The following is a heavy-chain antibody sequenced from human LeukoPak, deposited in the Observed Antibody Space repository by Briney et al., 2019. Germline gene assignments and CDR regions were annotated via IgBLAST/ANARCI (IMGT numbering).Heavy chain of an antibody. CDR1: GFTFSSYW. D-gene: IGHD1-26*01. Sequence: GGSLRLSCAASGFTFSSYWMSWVRQAPGKGLEWVANIKQDGSEKHYVDSVKGRFTISRDNVKNSLYLQMNSLRGEDTAVYYCARVARAKYDIWGQGSMVTVSS. CDR2: IKQDGSEK. J-gene: IGHJ3*02. V-gene: IGHV3-7*05. CDR3: ARVARAKYDI.